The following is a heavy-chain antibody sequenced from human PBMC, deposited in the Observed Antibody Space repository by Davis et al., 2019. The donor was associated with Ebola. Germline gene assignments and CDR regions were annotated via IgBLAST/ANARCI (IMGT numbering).Heavy chain of an antibody. CDR3: AREGDYVWGSYPLNY. CDR1: GYTFTSYG. Sequence: AASVKVSCKASGYTFTSYGISWVRQAPGQGLEWMGRINPNSGCTNYAQKFQGRVTMTRDTSISTAYMELSRLRSDDTAVYYCAREGDYVWGSYPLNYWGQGTLVTVSS. J-gene: IGHJ4*02. V-gene: IGHV1-2*06. D-gene: IGHD3-16*01. CDR2: INPNSGCT.